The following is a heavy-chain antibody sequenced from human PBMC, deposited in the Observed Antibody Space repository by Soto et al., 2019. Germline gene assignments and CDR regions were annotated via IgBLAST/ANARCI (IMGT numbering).Heavy chain of an antibody. D-gene: IGHD6-13*01. J-gene: IGHJ3*01. Sequence: GGSLRLSCAASGFTFDTYAMAWVRQAPGKGLEWVSSIRAGGGVTYYADYVRGRFTLSRDNSQNTLTLKMNSLRAEDTALFFCAKDAKQGQLVPDCFDLWGQGTLVTVSS. V-gene: IGHV3-23*01. CDR2: IRAGGGVT. CDR3: AKDAKQGQLVPDCFDL. CDR1: GFTFDTYA.